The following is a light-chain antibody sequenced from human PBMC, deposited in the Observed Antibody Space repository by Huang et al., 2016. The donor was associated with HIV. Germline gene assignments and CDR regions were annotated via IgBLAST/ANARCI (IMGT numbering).Light chain of an antibody. CDR1: QSISTY. V-gene: IGKV3-15*01. CDR2: GAS. J-gene: IGKJ3*01. Sequence: EIVLTQSPATLSVSPGERDTLSCRASQSISTYLAWYQHKPAQAPRLLIYGASTRASGIPARFSGSGSGTEFTLTISSLQSEDFAVYYCQQYNNWPPEVTFGPGTKVDIK. CDR3: QQYNNWPPEVT.